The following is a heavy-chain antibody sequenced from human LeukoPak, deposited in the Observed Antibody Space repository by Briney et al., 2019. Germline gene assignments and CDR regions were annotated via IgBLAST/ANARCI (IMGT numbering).Heavy chain of an antibody. V-gene: IGHV1-69*13. CDR1: GGTFSSYA. CDR3: ARIIVVVPAATAGWFDP. Sequence: SVKVSCKASGGTFSSYAISWVRQAPGQGLEWMGGIIPIFGTANYAQKFQGRVTITADESTSTAYMELSSLRSEDTAVYYCARIIVVVPAATAGWFDPWGQGTLVTVSS. D-gene: IGHD2-2*01. CDR2: IIPIFGTA. J-gene: IGHJ5*02.